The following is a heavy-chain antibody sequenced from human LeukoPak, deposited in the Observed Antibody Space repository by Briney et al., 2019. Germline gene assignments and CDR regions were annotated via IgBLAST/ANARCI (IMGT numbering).Heavy chain of an antibody. CDR2: ISGSGGST. J-gene: IGHJ6*03. Sequence: GALRLSCAASGFTFSSYGMSWVRQAPGKGLEWVSAISGSGGSTYYADSVKGRFTISRDNSKNTLYLQMSSLRAEDTAVYYCAKSYGDYVLSYYYYYMDVWGKGTTVTISS. D-gene: IGHD4-17*01. CDR1: GFTFSSYG. V-gene: IGHV3-23*01. CDR3: AKSYGDYVLSYYYYYMDV.